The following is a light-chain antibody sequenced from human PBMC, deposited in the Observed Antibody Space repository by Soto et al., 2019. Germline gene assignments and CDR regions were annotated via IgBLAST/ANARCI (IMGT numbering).Light chain of an antibody. CDR2: KAS. Sequence: DIQMTQSPSTLSASVGDRVIITCRASQIISRWLAWYQQKPGKAPKLLIYKASNLESGVPSRVSGSGSETQFTLTISGLQPDDVATYYCQQYISYPYTFGQGTKVE. J-gene: IGKJ2*01. CDR3: QQYISYPYT. V-gene: IGKV1-5*03. CDR1: QIISRW.